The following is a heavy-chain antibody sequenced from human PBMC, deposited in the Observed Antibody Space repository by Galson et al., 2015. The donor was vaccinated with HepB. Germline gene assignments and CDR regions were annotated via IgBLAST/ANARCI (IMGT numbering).Heavy chain of an antibody. D-gene: IGHD2-21*01. J-gene: IGHJ4*02. CDR3: AMWSPQHFDF. Sequence: SVKVSCKASGYTFTTFAMHWVRQAPGQRLEWMGWINPVNGDTKYSHNFQGRATITRDTSARLVYMELSSLRSEDTSVYYCAMWSPQHFDFWGQGTLVSVSS. CDR1: GYTFTTFA. CDR2: INPVNGDT. V-gene: IGHV1-3*01.